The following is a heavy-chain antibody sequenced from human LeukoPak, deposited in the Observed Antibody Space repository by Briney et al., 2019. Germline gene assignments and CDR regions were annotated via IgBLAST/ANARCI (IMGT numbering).Heavy chain of an antibody. CDR2: IYSCGST. D-gene: IGHD5-18*01. J-gene: IGHJ4*02. V-gene: IGHV3-66*03. CDR1: GFTVSSNY. Sequence: GGSLRLSXAASGFTVSSNYMSWVRQAPGKGLEWISVIYSCGSTYYADSVKGRFTISRDNSKNTLYLQMNSLRAEDTAVYYCARDRRGYSYGSDYWGQGTLVTVSS. CDR3: ARDRRGYSYGSDY.